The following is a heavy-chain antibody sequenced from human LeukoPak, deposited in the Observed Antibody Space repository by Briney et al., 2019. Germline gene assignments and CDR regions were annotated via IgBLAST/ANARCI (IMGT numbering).Heavy chain of an antibody. D-gene: IGHD3-10*01. CDR3: AKAATRTLWFGGLYPQPLVWFDY. J-gene: IGHJ4*02. CDR1: AFIFRIYP. Sequence: PGGSLRLSCAHPAFIFRIYPMSWFRQAPGKGLEWVSAISGSGGSTYYADSVKGRFTISRDNSKNTLYLQMNSLRAEGTDFYYCAKAATRTLWFGGLYPQPLVWFDYWGQGTLVTVSS. CDR2: ISGSGGST. V-gene: IGHV3-23*01.